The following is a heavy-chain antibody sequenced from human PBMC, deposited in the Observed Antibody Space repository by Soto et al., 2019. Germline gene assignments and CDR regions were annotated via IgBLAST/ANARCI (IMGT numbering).Heavy chain of an antibody. J-gene: IGHJ6*03. CDR3: ARDKYGDYYYYYMDV. V-gene: IGHV1-18*01. CDR1: GYTFTSYG. D-gene: IGHD4-17*01. Sequence: GASVKVSYKASGYTFTSYGISWVRQAPGQGLEWMGWISAYNGNTNYAQKLQGRVTMTTDTSTSTAYMELRSLRSDDTAVYYCARDKYGDYYYYYMDVWGKGTTVTVS. CDR2: ISAYNGNT.